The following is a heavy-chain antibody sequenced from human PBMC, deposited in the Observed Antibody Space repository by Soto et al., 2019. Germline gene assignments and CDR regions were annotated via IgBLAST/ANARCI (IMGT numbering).Heavy chain of an antibody. V-gene: IGHV4-31*03. CDR1: GGSISSGGYY. J-gene: IGHJ5*02. Sequence: TLSLTCTVSGGSISSGGYYWSWIRQHPGKGLEWIGYIYYSGSTNYNPSLKSRVTISVDTSKNQFSLKLSSVTAADTAVYYCARLPIAARPWFDPWGQGTLVTVSS. CDR2: IYYSGST. D-gene: IGHD6-6*01. CDR3: ARLPIAARPWFDP.